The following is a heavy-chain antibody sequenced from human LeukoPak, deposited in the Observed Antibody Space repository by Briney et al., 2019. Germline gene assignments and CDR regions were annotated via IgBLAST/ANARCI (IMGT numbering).Heavy chain of an antibody. CDR3: ARDGCSGGSCYAIGMDV. J-gene: IGHJ6*02. V-gene: IGHV3-30*09. CDR2: ISNDGRNR. CDR1: GFTFTTHA. Sequence: GRSRRPACAASGFTFTTHAMDWVRQAPGKGLDWAAFISNDGRNRCTADSVKGRFAISRDNSKNTMFMQMNSLRAEDTAVSDCARDGCSGGSCYAIGMDVWGQGTTVTVSS. D-gene: IGHD2-15*01.